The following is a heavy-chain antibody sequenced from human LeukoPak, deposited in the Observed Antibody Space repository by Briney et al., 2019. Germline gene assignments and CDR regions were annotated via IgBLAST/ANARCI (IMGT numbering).Heavy chain of an antibody. CDR2: ISAYNGNT. D-gene: IGHD6-13*01. Sequence: ASVKVSCKASGYTCTSYDVSWVRQAPGQGLEWMGWISAYNGNTNYAQKFRGRVTMTTDTSTSTAYMELRSLRSDDTAVYYCARGNRYSSRWYEGFDYWGQGTLVTVSS. CDR1: GYTCTSYD. V-gene: IGHV1-18*04. J-gene: IGHJ4*02. CDR3: ARGNRYSSRWYEGFDY.